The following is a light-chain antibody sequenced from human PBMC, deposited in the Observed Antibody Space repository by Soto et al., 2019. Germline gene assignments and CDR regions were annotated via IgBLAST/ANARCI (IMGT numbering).Light chain of an antibody. CDR1: GSDVGAYNY. J-gene: IGLJ1*01. Sequence: QSVLTRPASVSGYPGQSISISCTGTGSDVGAYNYASWYQQYPGEAPKVIIYDVSHRPAGVSNRFSGSKSGNTASLTISGLQTQDEADYYCSSYTSATTYVFGTGTKVTVL. CDR3: SSYTSATTYV. CDR2: DVS. V-gene: IGLV2-14*01.